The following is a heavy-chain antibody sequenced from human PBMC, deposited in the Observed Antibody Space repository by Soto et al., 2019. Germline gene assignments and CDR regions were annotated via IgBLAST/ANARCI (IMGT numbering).Heavy chain of an antibody. J-gene: IGHJ4*02. CDR1: GYNFTSYW. D-gene: IGHD3-10*01. CDR3: ASLCVYNRIVAQRVFDF. V-gene: IGHV5-51*01. CDR2: IYPGDSDT. Sequence: PGAPMKISCKGSGYNFTSYWIGWLRQMPGKGLEWMGIIYPGDSDTRYSPSFQGQVTISADKSISTAYLQPSSLKASHTAMYYCASLCVYNRIVAQRVFDFCGQGSLVIGSS.